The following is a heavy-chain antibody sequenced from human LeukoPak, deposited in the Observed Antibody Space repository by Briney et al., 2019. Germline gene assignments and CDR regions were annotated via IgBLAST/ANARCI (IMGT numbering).Heavy chain of an antibody. J-gene: IGHJ5*02. D-gene: IGHD6-19*01. CDR2: IYSGGIT. V-gene: IGHV3-53*01. Sequence: PGGSLRLSCAASGFTVTTNYMSWVRQAPGKGLEWVSVIYSGGITYYADSVEGRFTISRDNSKNTFYLQMNSLRAEDTAVYYCAKGSGSGWYGWFAPWGQGTLVTVSS. CDR3: AKGSGSGWYGWFAP. CDR1: GFTVTTNY.